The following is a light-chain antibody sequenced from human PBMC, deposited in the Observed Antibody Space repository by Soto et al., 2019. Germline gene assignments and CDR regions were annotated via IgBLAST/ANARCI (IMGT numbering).Light chain of an antibody. CDR2: GES. CDR1: QSVSSSY. V-gene: IGKV3-20*01. J-gene: IGKJ1*01. Sequence: VLTQSPGTLSLSPGDSATLSCRDSQSVSSSYLAWYQQKPGQAPRLLIYGESSRATGIPDRLSGSGSGTDLNLTISRLEPEDFAVYYCQKYGSSPWTCGQGTKVDIK. CDR3: QKYGSSPWT.